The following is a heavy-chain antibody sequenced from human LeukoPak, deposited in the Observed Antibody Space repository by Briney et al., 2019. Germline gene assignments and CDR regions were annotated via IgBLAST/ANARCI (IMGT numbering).Heavy chain of an antibody. D-gene: IGHD3-3*01. CDR3: AGATMRGFLDRFDP. Sequence: SVRVSCKASGGTFSSYAISWVRQAPGQGLEWKGGIIPIFGTANYAQKFQGRVTITADESTSTAYMELSSLRSEDTAVYYCAGATMRGFLDRFDPWGQGTLVTVSS. J-gene: IGHJ5*02. CDR1: GGTFSSYA. V-gene: IGHV1-69*13. CDR2: IIPIFGTA.